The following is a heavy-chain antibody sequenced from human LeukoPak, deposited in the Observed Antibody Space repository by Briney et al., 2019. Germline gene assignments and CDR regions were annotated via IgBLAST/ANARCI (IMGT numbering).Heavy chain of an antibody. CDR3: ARGQSRWELPDY. Sequence: SETLSLTCTVSGGSISSSSYYWGWIRQPPGKGLEWIGYIYYSGSTNYNPSLKSRVTISVDTSKNQFSLKLSSVTAADTAVYYCARGQSRWELPDYWGQGTLVTVSS. CDR1: GGSISSSSYY. D-gene: IGHD1-26*01. J-gene: IGHJ4*02. CDR2: IYYSGST. V-gene: IGHV4-61*05.